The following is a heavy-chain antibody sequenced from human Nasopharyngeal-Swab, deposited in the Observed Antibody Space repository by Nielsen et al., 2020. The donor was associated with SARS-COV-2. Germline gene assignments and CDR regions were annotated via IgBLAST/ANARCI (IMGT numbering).Heavy chain of an antibody. CDR1: GFMFDDST. CDR3: AKDIRASSWSLQFDY. Sequence: GESLKISCAASGFMFDDSTMHWVRQVPGKGLEWVSLISWDGETTYYADSVKGRFTISRDNAKNSLFLQMNSLRAEDTAFYYCAKDIRASSWSLQFDYWGRGTPVTVSS. V-gene: IGHV3-43*01. D-gene: IGHD6-13*01. CDR2: ISWDGETT. J-gene: IGHJ4*02.